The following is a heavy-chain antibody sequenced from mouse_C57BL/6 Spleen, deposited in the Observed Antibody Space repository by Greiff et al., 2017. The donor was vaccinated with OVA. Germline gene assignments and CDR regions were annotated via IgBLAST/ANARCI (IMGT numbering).Heavy chain of an antibody. J-gene: IGHJ4*01. Sequence: QLQQSGPGLVQPSQSLSITCTVSGFSLTSYGVHWVRQSPGNGLEWLGVIWRGGSTDYNAAFMSRLSITKANSKSQVFFKMNSLQADDTAIYYCAKNGFYYGSSYDAMDYWGQGTSVTVSS. D-gene: IGHD1-1*01. V-gene: IGHV2-5*01. CDR1: GFSLTSYG. CDR2: IWRGGST. CDR3: AKNGFYYGSSYDAMDY.